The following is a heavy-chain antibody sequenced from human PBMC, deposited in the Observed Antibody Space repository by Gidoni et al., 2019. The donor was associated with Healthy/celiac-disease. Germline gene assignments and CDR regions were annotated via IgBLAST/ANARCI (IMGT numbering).Heavy chain of an antibody. D-gene: IGHD4-17*01. CDR2: ISAYNGNT. Sequence: QVQLVQSGAEVKKPGASVKVSCKASGYTFTSYGISWVRQAPGQGLEWMGWISAYNGNTNYAQKLQGRVTMTTDTSTSTAYRELRSLRSDDTAVYYCARDRSEGYYGDYSGLSDPWGQGTLVTVSS. V-gene: IGHV1-18*01. CDR3: ARDRSEGYYGDYSGLSDP. CDR1: GYTFTSYG. J-gene: IGHJ5*02.